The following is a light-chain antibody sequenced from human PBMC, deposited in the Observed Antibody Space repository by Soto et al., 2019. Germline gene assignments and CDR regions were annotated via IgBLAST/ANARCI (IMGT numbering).Light chain of an antibody. Sequence: EVVLTQSPGTLSLSPGERVTLSCRASQSVSSNYLAWYQHKPSQAPRILIFGASNRATGIPDRFSGSGSGTDFTLTISVLEPEDFAVYYCQQYSGLTLTFGGGTKVDIK. CDR2: GAS. CDR1: QSVSSNY. CDR3: QQYSGLTLT. J-gene: IGKJ4*01. V-gene: IGKV3-20*01.